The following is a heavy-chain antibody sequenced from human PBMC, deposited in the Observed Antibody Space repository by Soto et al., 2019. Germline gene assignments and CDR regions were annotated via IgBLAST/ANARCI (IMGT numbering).Heavy chain of an antibody. CDR1: GFTVSSNY. CDR3: ARHISYHGKDV. J-gene: IGHJ6*02. D-gene: IGHD3-9*01. V-gene: IGHV3-66*04. CDR2: IYSGGST. Sequence: HPGGSLRLSCAASGFTVSSNYMSWVRQAPGKGLEWVSVIYSGGSTYYADSVKGRFTVSRDDSKNSVHLQMNSLKTEDTAVYYCARHISYHGKDVWGQGTTVTVSS.